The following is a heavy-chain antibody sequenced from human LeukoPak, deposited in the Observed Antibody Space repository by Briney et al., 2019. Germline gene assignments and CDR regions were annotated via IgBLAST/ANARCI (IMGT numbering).Heavy chain of an antibody. Sequence: PGRSLRLSCAASGFTFDDYAMNWVRQAPGKGLEWISYISSNGISIKYADSVKGRFTIPRDNAKKSLYLQMNSLRAEDTAVYYCARSYYGDNFDYWGQGTLVTVSS. CDR3: ARSYYGDNFDY. CDR1: GFTFDDYA. J-gene: IGHJ4*02. D-gene: IGHD4-17*01. V-gene: IGHV3-48*03. CDR2: ISSNGISI.